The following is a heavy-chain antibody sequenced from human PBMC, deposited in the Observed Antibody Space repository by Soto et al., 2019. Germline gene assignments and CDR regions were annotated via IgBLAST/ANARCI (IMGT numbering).Heavy chain of an antibody. CDR3: ARCDYYDSLWWFVH. J-gene: IGHJ5*02. CDR2: IYPGDSDT. Sequence: GESLKISCKASGYSFTSYWIGWVRQMPGKGLEWMGIIYPGDSDTRYSPSFQGQVTISADKSISTAYLQWSSLKASDTAMYYCARCDYYDSLWWFVHWGQGTLFTASS. CDR1: GYSFTSYW. D-gene: IGHD3-22*01. V-gene: IGHV5-51*01.